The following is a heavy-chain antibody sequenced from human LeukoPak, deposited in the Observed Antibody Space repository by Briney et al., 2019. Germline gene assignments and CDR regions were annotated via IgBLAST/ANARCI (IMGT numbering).Heavy chain of an antibody. Sequence: SSQTLSLTCTVSGGSISSGDYYWSWIRQPPGKGLEWIGYIYYSGSTYYNPSLKSRVTISVDTSKNQFSLKLSSVTAADTAVYYCAREHRGYDFWSGPGGHYFDYWGQGTLVTVSS. D-gene: IGHD3-3*01. V-gene: IGHV4-30-4*08. CDR3: AREHRGYDFWSGPGGHYFDY. CDR1: GGSISSGDYY. CDR2: IYYSGST. J-gene: IGHJ4*02.